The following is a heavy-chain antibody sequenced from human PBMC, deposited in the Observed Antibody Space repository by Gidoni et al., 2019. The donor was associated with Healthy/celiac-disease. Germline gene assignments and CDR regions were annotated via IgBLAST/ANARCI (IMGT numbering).Heavy chain of an antibody. CDR1: GYSISSGYY. V-gene: IGHV4-38-2*01. D-gene: IGHD6-6*01. CDR3: ARVRAAQFDY. CDR2: IYHSGST. Sequence: QVQLQESGPGLVKPSETLSLTCAVSGYSISSGYYWGWIRQPPGKGLEWIGSIYHSGSTYYNPPLKSRVTISVDTSKNQFSLKLSSVTAADTAVYYCARVRAAQFDYWGQGTLVTVSS. J-gene: IGHJ4*02.